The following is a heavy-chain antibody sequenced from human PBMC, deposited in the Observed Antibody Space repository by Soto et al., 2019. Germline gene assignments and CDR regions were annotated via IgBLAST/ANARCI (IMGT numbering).Heavy chain of an antibody. CDR1: GGTFSSYA. V-gene: IGHV1-69*13. J-gene: IGHJ6*02. CDR2: IIPIFGTA. Sequence: GAPVKVSCKASGGTFSSYAMSWVRQAPGQGLEWMRGIIPIFGTATYAQKFQGRVTITADESTSTAYMELSSLRSEDTAVYYCASPARSLRSPVVPAAIYYYYGMDVWGQGTTVTVSS. CDR3: ASPARSLRSPVVPAAIYYYYGMDV. D-gene: IGHD2-2*01.